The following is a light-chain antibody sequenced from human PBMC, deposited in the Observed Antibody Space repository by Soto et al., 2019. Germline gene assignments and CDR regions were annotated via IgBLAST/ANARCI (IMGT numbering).Light chain of an antibody. CDR2: EVS. J-gene: IGLJ3*02. CDR3: CSYAGSSTLV. CDR1: RSDVGSYNL. V-gene: IGLV2-23*02. Sequence: QSALTQPASVSGSPGQSITISCTGTRSDVGSYNLVSWYQQHPGKAPKLMIYEVSKRPSGVSNRFSGSKSGNTASLRISGLQADDEADYYCCSYAGSSTLVFGGGTKVTVL.